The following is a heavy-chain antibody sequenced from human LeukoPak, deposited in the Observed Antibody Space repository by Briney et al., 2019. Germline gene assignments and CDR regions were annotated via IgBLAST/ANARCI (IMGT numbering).Heavy chain of an antibody. J-gene: IGHJ5*02. CDR1: GISISSSHYY. CDR2: IYYSGST. CDR3: ARSWRGIKYNGSYDWFDP. D-gene: IGHD1-26*01. V-gene: IGHV4-39*01. Sequence: SETLSLTCTVSGISISSSHYYWGWIRQSPGKGLEGIGNIYYSGSTYYNPSLKSRVTISVDTSKNTFSLKLSSVTAADTALYYCARSWRGIKYNGSYDWFDPWGQGTLVIVSS.